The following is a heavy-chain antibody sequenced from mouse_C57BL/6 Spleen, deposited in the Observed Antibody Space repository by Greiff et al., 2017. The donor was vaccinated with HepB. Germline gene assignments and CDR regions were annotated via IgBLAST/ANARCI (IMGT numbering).Heavy chain of an antibody. D-gene: IGHD1-1*01. J-gene: IGHJ1*03. CDR1: GYAFSSYW. CDR3: ARCPYYGRSYGWYFDV. V-gene: IGHV1-82*01. Sequence: QVQLQQSGPELVKPGASVKISCKASGYAFSSYWMNWVKQRPGKGLEWIGRIYPGDGDTNYNGKFKGKATLTADKSSSTAYMQLSSLTSEDSAVYFCARCPYYGRSYGWYFDVWGKGTPLTVSS. CDR2: IYPGDGDT.